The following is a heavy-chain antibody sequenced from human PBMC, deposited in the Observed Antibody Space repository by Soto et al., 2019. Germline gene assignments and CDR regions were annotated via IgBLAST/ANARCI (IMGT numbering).Heavy chain of an antibody. CDR1: GGSISSGGYS. D-gene: IGHD6-19*01. Sequence: SETLSLTCAVSGGSISSGGYSWNWVRQPPGKGLEWIGEIFHAGNTNYNPSLKSRVTISLDKSRNQFSLQLTSVTAADTAIYYCARSQTAVAAMGYWGQGTLVTVSS. V-gene: IGHV4-4*02. CDR2: IFHAGNT. CDR3: ARSQTAVAAMGY. J-gene: IGHJ4*02.